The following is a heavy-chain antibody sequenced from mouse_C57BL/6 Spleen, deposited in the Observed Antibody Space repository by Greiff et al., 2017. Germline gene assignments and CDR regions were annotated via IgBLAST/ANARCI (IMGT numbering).Heavy chain of an antibody. Sequence: EVKLMESGGGLVKPGGSLKLSCAASGFTFSDYGMHWVRQAPEKGLEWVAYISSGSSTIYYADTVKGRFTISRDNAKNTLFLQMTSLRSDDTAMYYCARAQGGYFDYWGQGTTLTVSS. CDR3: ARAQGGYFDY. J-gene: IGHJ2*01. V-gene: IGHV5-17*01. CDR2: ISSGSSTI. CDR1: GFTFSDYG.